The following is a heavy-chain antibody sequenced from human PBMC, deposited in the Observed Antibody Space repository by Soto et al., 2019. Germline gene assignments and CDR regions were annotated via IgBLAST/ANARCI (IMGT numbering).Heavy chain of an antibody. Sequence: QVQLVQSGAEVKKPGSSVKVSCKVSGGTFSSFDNSWLRQAPGQRLEWMGGIIPAFGPANYAPKFQGTVSITADDSATTVYMELSSLRSDDTGVYYCARSGPYCNGGSCYFQYWGQGTLVTVSS. CDR3: ARSGPYCNGGSCYFQY. CDR2: IIPAFGPA. J-gene: IGHJ1*01. CDR1: GGTFSSFD. V-gene: IGHV1-69*01. D-gene: IGHD2-15*01.